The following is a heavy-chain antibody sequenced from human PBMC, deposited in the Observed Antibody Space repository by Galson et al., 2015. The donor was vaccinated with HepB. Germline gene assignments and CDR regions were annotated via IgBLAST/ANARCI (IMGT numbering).Heavy chain of an antibody. V-gene: IGHV3-30*18. CDR2: IWYDGGNK. D-gene: IGHD6-13*01. CDR1: GFTFSSYG. J-gene: IGHJ3*02. Sequence: SLRLSCAASGFTFSSYGMHWVRQAPGKGLEWVAVIWYDGGNKYYADSVKGRFTISRDNYKNTLYLQMNSLRAEDTAVYYCAKERSYRSSSVDAFDIWGQGTMVTVSS. CDR3: AKERSYRSSSVDAFDI.